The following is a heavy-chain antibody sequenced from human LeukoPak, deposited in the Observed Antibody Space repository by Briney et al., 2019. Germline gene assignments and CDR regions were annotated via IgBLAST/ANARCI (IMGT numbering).Heavy chain of an antibody. J-gene: IGHJ5*02. CDR2: IYYSGST. Sequence: SGTLSLTCTVSGGSISSYYWSWIRQPPGKGLEWIGYIYYSGSTNYNPSLKSRVTISVDTSKNQFSLKLSSVTAADTAVYYCARDMRDCSSTSCLDWFDPWGQGTLVTVSS. V-gene: IGHV4-59*01. D-gene: IGHD2-2*01. CDR3: ARDMRDCSSTSCLDWFDP. CDR1: GGSISSYY.